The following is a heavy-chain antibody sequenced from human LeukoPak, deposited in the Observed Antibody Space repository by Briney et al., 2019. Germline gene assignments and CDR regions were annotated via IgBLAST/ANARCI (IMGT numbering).Heavy chain of an antibody. CDR1: GYTLTELS. Sequence: GASVKVSCKVSGYTLTELSMHWVRQAPGQGLEWMGGFDPEDGETIYAQKFQGRVTMTEDTSTDTAYMELSSLRSEDTAVYYCATGPQVLTGVKDYWGQGTLVTVSS. V-gene: IGHV1-24*01. CDR3: ATGPQVLTGVKDY. J-gene: IGHJ4*02. CDR2: FDPEDGET. D-gene: IGHD3-9*01.